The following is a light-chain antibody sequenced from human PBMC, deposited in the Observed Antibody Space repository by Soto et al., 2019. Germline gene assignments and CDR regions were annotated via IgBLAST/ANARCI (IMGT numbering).Light chain of an antibody. V-gene: IGKV1-5*01. J-gene: IGKJ1*01. Sequence: IQLTQSPSSLSASVRDRFTITCRASQTISSWLAWYQQKPGKAPKLLIYDASSLESGVPSRFSGSGSGTEFTLTISSLQPDDFATYYCQQYNSLTWTFGQGTKVDIK. CDR1: QTISSW. CDR2: DAS. CDR3: QQYNSLTWT.